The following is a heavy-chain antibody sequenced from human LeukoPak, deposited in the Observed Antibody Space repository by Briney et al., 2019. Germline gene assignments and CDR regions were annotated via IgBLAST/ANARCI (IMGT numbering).Heavy chain of an antibody. J-gene: IGHJ3*02. CDR2: MDSSGNTI. D-gene: IGHD3-10*01. CDR3: ARDASVQSGVDGFDI. CDR1: GFTFSSYG. V-gene: IGHV3-48*04. Sequence: PGGSLRLSCAASGFTFSSYGMNWVRQAPGKGLEWVSYMDSSGNTIYYADSVKGRFTISRDNAKNSLYLQMNSLRAEDTAFYYCARDASVQSGVDGFDIWGHGTMVTVSS.